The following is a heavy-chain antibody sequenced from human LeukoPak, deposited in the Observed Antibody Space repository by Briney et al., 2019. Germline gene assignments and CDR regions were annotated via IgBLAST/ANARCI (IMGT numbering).Heavy chain of an antibody. CDR3: ARDTNSWLRADY. J-gene: IGHJ4*02. CDR1: GFSVSNNY. D-gene: IGHD6-13*01. Sequence: GGSLRLSCAASGFSVSNNYMSWVRQAPGKGLEWVSIIYSDGRTYYADSVKGRFTISRDNSKNTLDLQMNSLRVEDTAVYHCARDTNSWLRADYWGQGTLVTVSS. V-gene: IGHV3-66*01. CDR2: IYSDGRT.